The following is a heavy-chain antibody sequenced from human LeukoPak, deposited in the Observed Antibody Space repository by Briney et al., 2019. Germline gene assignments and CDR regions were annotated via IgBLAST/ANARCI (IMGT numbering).Heavy chain of an antibody. J-gene: IGHJ4*02. CDR1: GYTFTSYG. Sequence: ASVKVSCKASGYTFTSYGISWVRQAPGQGLEWMGWISAYNGNTNYAQKLQGRVTITADKSTNIAYMELSGLRSEDTAIYFCTGTVGYCSDGICYKGRYFDYWGQGTLVTVSS. V-gene: IGHV1-18*01. CDR2: ISAYNGNT. CDR3: TGTVGYCSDGICYKGRYFDY. D-gene: IGHD2-8*01.